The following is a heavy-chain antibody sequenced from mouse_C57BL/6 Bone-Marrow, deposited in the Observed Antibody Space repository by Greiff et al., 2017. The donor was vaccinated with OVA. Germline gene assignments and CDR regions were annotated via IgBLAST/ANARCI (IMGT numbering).Heavy chain of an antibody. CDR1: GFNITDYY. CDR2: IDPEDGDT. Sequence: VQLQQSGAELVRPGASVKLSCTASGFNITDYYMHWVKQRPEQGLEWIGRIDPEDGDTEYAPKFPGKATMTADTSSNTAYLQLSSLTSEDTAVYYCTSTTVVPYYFDYWGQGTTLTVSS. D-gene: IGHD1-1*01. CDR3: TSTTVVPYYFDY. V-gene: IGHV14-1*01. J-gene: IGHJ2*01.